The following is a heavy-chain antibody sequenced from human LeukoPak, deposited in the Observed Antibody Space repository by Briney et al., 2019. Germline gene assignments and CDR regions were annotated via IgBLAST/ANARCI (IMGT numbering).Heavy chain of an antibody. Sequence: PGGSLRLSCAASGFTFSSYWMSWVRQAPGKGLEGVANIKEDGSEKYYVDSVKGRFTISRDNAKNSLYLQMNSLRAEDTAVYYCARDRVWVAVPAELDYWGQGTLVTVSS. CDR1: GFTFSSYW. CDR3: ARDRVWVAVPAELDY. D-gene: IGHD2-2*01. J-gene: IGHJ4*02. V-gene: IGHV3-7*01. CDR2: IKEDGSEK.